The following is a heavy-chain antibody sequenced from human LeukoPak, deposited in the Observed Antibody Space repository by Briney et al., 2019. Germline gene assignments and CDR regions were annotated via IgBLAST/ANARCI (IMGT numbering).Heavy chain of an antibody. Sequence: ASVKVSCKASVYTFTSKYLHWVRQAPGQGLEWIGWINPNSGDTNYAQKFQGRVTMTRDMSISTAYMELSRLTSDDTAVYYCGPEGRGTQYWGQGTLVTVSS. D-gene: IGHD5-24*01. CDR2: INPNSGDT. CDR1: VYTFTSKY. J-gene: IGHJ4*02. V-gene: IGHV1-2*02. CDR3: GPEGRGTQY.